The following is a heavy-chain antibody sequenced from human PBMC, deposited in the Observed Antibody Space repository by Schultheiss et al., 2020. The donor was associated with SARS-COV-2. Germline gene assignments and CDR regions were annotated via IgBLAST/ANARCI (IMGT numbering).Heavy chain of an antibody. D-gene: IGHD6-19*01. V-gene: IGHV3-11*01. Sequence: GGSLRLSCAASGFTFSDYYMSWIRQAPGKGLEWVSYISSSGSTIYYADSVKGRFTISRDNAKNSLYLQMNSLRGDDTAFYYCGKGPYSSGWYPLDHWGQGTLVTVSS. CDR3: GKGPYSSGWYPLDH. CDR1: GFTFSDYY. J-gene: IGHJ4*02. CDR2: ISSSGSTI.